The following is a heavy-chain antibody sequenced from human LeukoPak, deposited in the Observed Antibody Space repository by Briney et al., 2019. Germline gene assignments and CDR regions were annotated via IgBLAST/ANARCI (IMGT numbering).Heavy chain of an antibody. CDR2: ISYDGSDK. D-gene: IGHD2/OR15-2a*01. CDR1: GFTFSNYA. CDR3: ARDGPFYDY. V-gene: IGHV3-30-3*01. J-gene: IGHJ4*02. Sequence: GGSLRLSCAASGFTFSNYAMHWVRQAPGKGLEWVAVISYDGSDKYHADSVKGRFTISRDNSKSTLFLQMNSLRPEDTAVYYCARDGPFYDYWGQGTLVTVSS.